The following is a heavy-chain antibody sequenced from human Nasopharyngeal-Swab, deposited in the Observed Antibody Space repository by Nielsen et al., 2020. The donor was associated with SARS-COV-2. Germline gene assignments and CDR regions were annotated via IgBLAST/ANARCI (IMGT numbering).Heavy chain of an antibody. CDR2: ISGSGDTT. CDR1: GFTFSSYA. CDR3: AKRHSNDNYGMDV. V-gene: IGHV3-23*01. Sequence: GGSLRLSCAASGFTFSSYAMRWVRQAPGKGLEWVSGISGSGDTTKYADSVKGRFTISRDNDKNTLYLQMNSLRAEDTAVYYCAKRHSNDNYGMDVWGQGTTVTVSS. J-gene: IGHJ6*02. D-gene: IGHD2/OR15-2a*01.